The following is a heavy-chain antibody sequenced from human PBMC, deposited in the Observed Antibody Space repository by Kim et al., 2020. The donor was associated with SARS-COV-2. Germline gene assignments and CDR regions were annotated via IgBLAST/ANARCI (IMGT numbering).Heavy chain of an antibody. CDR3: ARGSGRGSWFDP. V-gene: IGHV1-8*01. Sequence: GYAQKFQGRVTMTRNTSISTAYMELSSLRSEDTAVYYCARGSGRGSWFDPWGQGTLVTVSS. J-gene: IGHJ5*02. D-gene: IGHD3-10*01.